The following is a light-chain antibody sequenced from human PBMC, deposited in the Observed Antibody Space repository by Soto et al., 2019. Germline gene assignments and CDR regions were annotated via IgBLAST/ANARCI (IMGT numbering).Light chain of an antibody. CDR1: QSIASRH. V-gene: IGKV3-20*01. J-gene: IGKJ2*01. CDR2: SVS. CDR3: QWHGDTPSYT. Sequence: EIVLTQSPGTLSLSPGERATLSCRASQSIASRHLAWYQQKPGQAHRLLVNSVSNTATGIPDRFSGSGSGTEFALTLSILAPQYFALYYCQWHGDTPSYTFGRGTKLEIK.